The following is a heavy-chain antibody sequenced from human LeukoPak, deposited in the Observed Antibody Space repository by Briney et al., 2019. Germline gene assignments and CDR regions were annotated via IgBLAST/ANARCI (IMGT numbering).Heavy chain of an antibody. Sequence: GGSLRLSCAASGFTFSSYWMSWVRQAPGKGLEWVANIKQDESEKYYVDSVKGRFTISRDNAKNSLYLQMNSLRAEDTAVYYCARNALGSSWYLYYYYGMDVWGQGTTVTVSS. D-gene: IGHD6-13*01. V-gene: IGHV3-7*01. CDR2: IKQDESEK. J-gene: IGHJ6*02. CDR1: GFTFSSYW. CDR3: ARNALGSSWYLYYYYGMDV.